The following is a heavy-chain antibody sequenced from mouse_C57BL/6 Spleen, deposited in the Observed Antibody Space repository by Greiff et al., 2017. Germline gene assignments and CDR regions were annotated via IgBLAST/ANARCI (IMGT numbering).Heavy chain of an antibody. V-gene: IGHV1-26*01. CDR3: ARYYYDYPYAMDY. Sequence: VQLQQSGPELVKPGASVKISCKASGYTFTDYYMNWVKQSHGKSLEWIGDINPNNGGTSYNQKFKGKATLTVDKSSSTAYMELRSLTSEDSAVYYCARYYYDYPYAMDYWGQGTSVTVSS. CDR2: INPNNGGT. D-gene: IGHD2-4*01. J-gene: IGHJ4*01. CDR1: GYTFTDYY.